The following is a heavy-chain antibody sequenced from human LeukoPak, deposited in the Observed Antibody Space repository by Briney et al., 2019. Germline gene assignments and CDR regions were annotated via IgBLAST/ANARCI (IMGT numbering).Heavy chain of an antibody. V-gene: IGHV3-48*03. D-gene: IGHD3-10*01. CDR1: GFTFSSYE. CDR3: ARSARIRVFDY. Sequence: PGGSLRLSCAASGFTFSSYEMNWVRQAPGKGLEWVSYISSSGSTIYYADSVKGRFTISRDNAKNPLYLQMNSLRAEDTAVYYCARSARIRVFDYWGQGTLVTVSS. CDR2: ISSSGSTI. J-gene: IGHJ4*02.